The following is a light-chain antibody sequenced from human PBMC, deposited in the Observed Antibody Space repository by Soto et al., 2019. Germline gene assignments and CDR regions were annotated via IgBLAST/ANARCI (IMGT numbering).Light chain of an antibody. V-gene: IGLV2-14*01. CDR1: NSDVGAYNF. CDR3: SSFTTYNTRV. Sequence: QSALTQPASVSGSPGQSMAISCTGTNSDVGAYNFVSWYQQYPGKAPKLIIHEVNTRPSGVSDRFSGSKSGNTASLTISGLQADDEADYYCSSFTTYNTRVFGTGTKLTVL. CDR2: EVN. J-gene: IGLJ1*01.